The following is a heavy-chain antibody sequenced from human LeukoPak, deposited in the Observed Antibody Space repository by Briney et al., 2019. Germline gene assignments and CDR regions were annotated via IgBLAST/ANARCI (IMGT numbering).Heavy chain of an antibody. CDR2: IYYSGST. Sequence: KPSETLSLTCTVSGGSISSSSYYWGWIRQPRGKGLEWIGSIYYSGSTYYNPSRKSRVTISVNTSTNQFSLKLSSVTAADTAVYYCARLDCSSTSCYFGSGPFDPWGQGTLVTVSS. V-gene: IGHV4-39*01. CDR1: GGSISSSSYY. D-gene: IGHD2-2*01. J-gene: IGHJ5*02. CDR3: ARLDCSSTSCYFGSGPFDP.